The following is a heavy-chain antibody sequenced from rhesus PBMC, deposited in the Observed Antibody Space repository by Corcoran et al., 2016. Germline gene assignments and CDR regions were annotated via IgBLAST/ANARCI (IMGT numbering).Heavy chain of an antibody. Sequence: EVQLVQSGAEGKRPGESLRISFQTSGYTFTISCISWVCLMPGKGREGVGNINSRCSDTRYNPSFQGHVTISADKSISTTYLQWSSLKASDTATYYCARKGNFDYWGQGVLVTVSS. CDR3: ARKGNFDY. V-gene: IGHV5S1*01. J-gene: IGHJ4*01. CDR2: INSRCSDT. D-gene: IGHD5-42*01. CDR1: GYTFTISC.